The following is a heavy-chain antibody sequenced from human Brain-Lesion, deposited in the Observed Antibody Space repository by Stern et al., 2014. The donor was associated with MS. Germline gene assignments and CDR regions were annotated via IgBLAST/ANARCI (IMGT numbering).Heavy chain of an antibody. CDR2: MNPYSGNT. CDR1: GYTFSSYD. J-gene: IGHJ4*02. D-gene: IGHD2-2*01. Sequence: VQLVQSGAEVKKPGASVKVSCKASGYTFSSYDITWVRQASGHGLEWIGWMNPYSGNTGYAQKFKGRVSMTSDPSISTVYMELTSLTSDDTAVYFCARAVRNQLLSEYWGQGTLVTVSS. V-gene: IGHV1-8*01. CDR3: ARAVRNQLLSEY.